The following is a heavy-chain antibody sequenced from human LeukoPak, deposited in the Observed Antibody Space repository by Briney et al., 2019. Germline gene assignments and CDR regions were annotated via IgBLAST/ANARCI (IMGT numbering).Heavy chain of an antibody. J-gene: IGHJ5*01. Sequence: GGSLRPSCAASGFTFSSYAMSWVRQAPGKGLEWVSAISGSGGSTYYADSVKGRFTISRDNSKNTLYLQMNSLRAEDKAVYYCSKGSGFDNWFDSWGQGTLVTVSS. CDR2: ISGSGGST. CDR3: SKGSGFDNWFDS. CDR1: GFTFSSYA. D-gene: IGHD3-10*01. V-gene: IGHV3-23*01.